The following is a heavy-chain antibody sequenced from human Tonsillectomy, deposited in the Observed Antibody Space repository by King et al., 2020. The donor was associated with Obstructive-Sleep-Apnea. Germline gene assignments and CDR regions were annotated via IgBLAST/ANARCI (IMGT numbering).Heavy chain of an antibody. CDR3: ARGKIMGGGGNYYPNPIDY. CDR2: IYYSGST. Sequence: VQLQESGPGLVKPSETLSLTCTVSGGSISNYYWSWIRQPPGKGLEWIGYIYYSGSTNYNPSLKSRVTISVDMAKNQFSLKLSSVTAADTAVYYCARGKIMGGGGNYYPNPIDYWGQGTLVIVSS. D-gene: IGHD1-26*01. V-gene: IGHV4-59*01. CDR1: GGSISNYY. J-gene: IGHJ4*02.